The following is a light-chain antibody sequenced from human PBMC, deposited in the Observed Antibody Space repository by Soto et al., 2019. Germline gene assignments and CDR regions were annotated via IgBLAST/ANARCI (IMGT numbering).Light chain of an antibody. V-gene: IGKV3-15*01. CDR2: GAS. Sequence: EIVMTQSPATLSLSPGERATLSCRASQSVNTNLAWYQQKPGQAPRLLLYGASTRAAGIPARFSGSGSETEFTLTITSLQSEDFTVYYCQQYDNWPPITFGQGTKVEIK. J-gene: IGKJ1*01. CDR3: QQYDNWPPIT. CDR1: QSVNTN.